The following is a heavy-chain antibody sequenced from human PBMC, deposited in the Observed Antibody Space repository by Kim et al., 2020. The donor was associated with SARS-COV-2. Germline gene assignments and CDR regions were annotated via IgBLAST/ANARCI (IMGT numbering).Heavy chain of an antibody. CDR1: GFTFRINW. CDR2: INSDSSTT. D-gene: IGHD3-16*01. CDR3: VRDKGTFHNAWDIADPKPD. V-gene: IGHV3-74*01. Sequence: GGSLRLSCAASGFTFRINWMHWVRQAPGKGLVWVSRINSDSSTTIYADSVKGRFTTSRDNAKNMLYLQMDSLRAEDTAIYYCVRDKGTFHNAWDIADPKPDWGQGTLVTVSS. J-gene: IGHJ4*02.